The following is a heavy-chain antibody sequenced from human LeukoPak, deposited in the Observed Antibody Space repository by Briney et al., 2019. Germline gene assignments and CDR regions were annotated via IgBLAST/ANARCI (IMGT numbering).Heavy chain of an antibody. V-gene: IGHV4-34*01. D-gene: IGHD2-2*01. CDR1: GGSFSGYY. J-gene: IGHJ5*02. Sequence: PSETLSLTCAVYGGSFSGYYWSWIRQPPGKGLEWIGEINHSGSTNYNPSLKSRVTISVDTSKNQFSLKLSSVTAADTAVYYCARHGGLWYCSSTSCRPNWFDPWGQGTLVTVSS. CDR2: INHSGST. CDR3: ARHGGLWYCSSTSCRPNWFDP.